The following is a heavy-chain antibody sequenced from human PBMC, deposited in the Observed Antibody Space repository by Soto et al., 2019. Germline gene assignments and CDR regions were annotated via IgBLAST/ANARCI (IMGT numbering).Heavy chain of an antibody. D-gene: IGHD3-3*01. CDR1: GDSVSGNSAA. Sequence: PSQTLSLTCALSGDSVSGNSAAWNWIRQSPSRGLEWLGRTYYRSRWYNDYAVSVKSRITVTPDTSKNQFSLHLNSVTPEDTAVYYCAREFPYYWSSDSYLDYWGQGALVTVSS. V-gene: IGHV6-1*01. J-gene: IGHJ4*02. CDR3: AREFPYYWSSDSYLDY. CDR2: TYYRSRWYN.